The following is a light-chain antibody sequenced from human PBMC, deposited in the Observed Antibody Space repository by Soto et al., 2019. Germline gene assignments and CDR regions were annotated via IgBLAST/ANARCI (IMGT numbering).Light chain of an antibody. V-gene: IGKV1-27*01. CDR3: HSYNIAPWT. J-gene: IGKJ1*01. CDR1: QGISNY. Sequence: DIQMTQSPSSLSASVGDRVTITCRTSQGISNYLAWYQQKPGKVPKLLIYAASTLQSGVPSRFAGSGSGTDFTLTITSLQPEDVATYFCHSYNIAPWTFGQGTKVEIK. CDR2: AAS.